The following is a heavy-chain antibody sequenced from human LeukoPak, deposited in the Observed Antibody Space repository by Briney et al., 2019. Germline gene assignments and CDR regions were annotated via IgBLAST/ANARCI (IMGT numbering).Heavy chain of an antibody. D-gene: IGHD3-10*01. CDR2: IKHRGST. Sequence: SETLSLTCAVYGGSFSGYYWSWIRQPPGKGLEWIGEIKHRGSTNYNPYLKSRFTISVDTSKNQFSLRLSSVTAADTAVYYCAKSNGYGLVDIWGQGTMVTVSS. CDR1: GGSFSGYY. J-gene: IGHJ3*02. CDR3: AKSNGYGLVDI. V-gene: IGHV4-34*01.